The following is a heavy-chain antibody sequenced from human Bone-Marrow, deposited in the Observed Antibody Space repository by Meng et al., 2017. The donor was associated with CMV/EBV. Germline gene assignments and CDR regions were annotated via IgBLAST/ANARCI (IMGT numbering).Heavy chain of an antibody. V-gene: IGHV1-2*02. D-gene: IGHD2-8*01. CDR3: ARDLCNNGVCSLDY. CDR1: GYTFTGYY. Sequence: ASVKVSCKASGYTFTGYYMHWVRQAPGQGLEWMGWINPNSGGTNYAQKFQGRVTMTRDTSTSTVYMELSSLRSDDTAVYYCARDLCNNGVCSLDYWGQGTLVTVSS. J-gene: IGHJ4*02. CDR2: INPNSGGT.